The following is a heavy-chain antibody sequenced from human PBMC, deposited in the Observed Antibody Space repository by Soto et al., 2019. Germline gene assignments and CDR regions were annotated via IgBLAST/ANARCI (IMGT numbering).Heavy chain of an antibody. V-gene: IGHV4-59*01. CDR2: IYYSGST. D-gene: IGHD4-17*01. J-gene: IGHJ6*02. CDR3: ASMPTVGVLRPDYYYGLDV. CDR1: GGSISSYY. Sequence: QVQLQESGPGLVKPSETLSLTCTVSGGSISSYYWNWIRQPPGKGLEWIGYIYYSGSTNYNPSLKSRVNLSVDASKNQFSRKLSSVTAADTAVYYCASMPTVGVLRPDYYYGLDVWGQGTTVTVSS.